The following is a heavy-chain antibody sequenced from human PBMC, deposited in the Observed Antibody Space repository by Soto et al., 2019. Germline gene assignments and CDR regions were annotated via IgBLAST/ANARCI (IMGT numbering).Heavy chain of an antibody. CDR3: AKAMVVVTAISGGGGFDK. V-gene: IGHV3-30*18. Sequence: CAASGFTFSSYGMHWVRQAPGKGLEWVAVISYDGSNKYCADSVKGRFTISRDNSKNTLYLQMNSLRAEDTAVYYCAKAMVVVTAISGGGGFDKWGQGTLVTVS. J-gene: IGHJ3*02. D-gene: IGHD2-21*02. CDR2: ISYDGSNK. CDR1: GFTFSSYG.